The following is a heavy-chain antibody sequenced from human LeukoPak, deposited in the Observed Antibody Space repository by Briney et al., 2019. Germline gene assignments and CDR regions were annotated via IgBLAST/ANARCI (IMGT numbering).Heavy chain of an antibody. CDR3: AKGGHFSCFDP. V-gene: IGHV3-23*01. CDR1: GFTFSSYA. J-gene: IGHJ5*02. CDR2: ISSNGAST. D-gene: IGHD1-26*01. Sequence: GGSLRLSCAASGFTFSSYAMSWVHQAPGKGLEWVSGISSNGASTYYVDSVKGRFTISRDNSKNTLSLQMNSLRADDTAVYYCAKGGHFSCFDPWGQGTLVTVSS.